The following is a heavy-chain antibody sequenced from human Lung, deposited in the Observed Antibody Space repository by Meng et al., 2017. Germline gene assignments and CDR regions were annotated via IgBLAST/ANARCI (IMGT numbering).Heavy chain of an antibody. V-gene: IGHV4-34*01. J-gene: IGHJ4*02. CDR1: GGSFSDNY. CDR2: INHSGST. D-gene: IGHD4-11*01. CDR3: ARGPTTMAHDFDY. Sequence: QVQLQQWGAGLLKTSETLSLTCVVSGGSFSDNYWSWIRQPPGKGLEWIGEINHSGSTNYNPSLESRATISVDTSQNNLSLKLSSVTAADSAVYYCARGPTTMAHDFDYWGQGTLVTVSS.